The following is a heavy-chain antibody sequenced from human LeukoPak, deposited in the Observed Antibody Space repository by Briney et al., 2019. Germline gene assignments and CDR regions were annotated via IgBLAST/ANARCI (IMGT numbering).Heavy chain of an antibody. D-gene: IGHD3-22*01. V-gene: IGHV3-30*18. CDR2: ISYDGSNK. CDR3: AKGYYDSGS. Sequence: GGSLRLSCAASGFTFSTFGMHWVRQAPGKGLEGVAVISYDGSNKYYADSVKGRFTISRDNSKNTLYLQMNSLRAEDTAVYYCAKGYYDSGSWGQGTLVTVSS. J-gene: IGHJ4*02. CDR1: GFTFSTFG.